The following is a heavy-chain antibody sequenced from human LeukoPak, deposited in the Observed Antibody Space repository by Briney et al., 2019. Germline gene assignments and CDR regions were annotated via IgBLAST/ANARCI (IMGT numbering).Heavy chain of an antibody. CDR1: GGSISSVSYY. CDR2: IYYSGST. V-gene: IGHV4-30-4*08. D-gene: IGHD5/OR15-5a*01. J-gene: IGHJ4*02. CDR3: ASRSTTAFHY. Sequence: SETLSLTCTVSGGSISSVSYYWSWIRQPPGKGLEWIGYIYYSGSTYYNPSLKSRVTISLDTSKNQFSLKLSSVTAADTAVYYCASRSTTAFHYWGQGTLVTVSS.